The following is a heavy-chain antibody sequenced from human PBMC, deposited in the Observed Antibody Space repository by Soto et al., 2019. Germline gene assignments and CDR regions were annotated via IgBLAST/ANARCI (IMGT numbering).Heavy chain of an antibody. CDR3: VRDMVAGGADY. Sequence: EVQLVESGGDLVQPGRSLRLSCAASGLSFENYAMRWVRQPPGKGLEWVSGIYWNSARIGYADSVKGRFTISRDNTKNSLYLQMNSLRVEDTALYYCVRDMVAGGADYWGQGTLVSVSS. V-gene: IGHV3-9*01. CDR2: IYWNSARI. D-gene: IGHD2-15*01. J-gene: IGHJ4*02. CDR1: GLSFENYA.